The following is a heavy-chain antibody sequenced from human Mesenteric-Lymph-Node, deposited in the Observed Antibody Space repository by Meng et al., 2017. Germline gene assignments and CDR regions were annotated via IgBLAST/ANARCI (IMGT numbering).Heavy chain of an antibody. CDR2: ISYSGST. J-gene: IGHJ5*02. D-gene: IGHD3-10*01. V-gene: IGHV4-59*01. Sequence: QVQLQESGPGLVKPSETLSPTCTVSGGSIRGYYWSWIRQPPGKGLEWIGYISYSGSTNYNPSLESRVTISVDTSKNQFPLNLSSVTAADTAVYYCARDTRRGGGWFDPWGQGTLVTVSS. CDR3: ARDTRRGGGWFDP. CDR1: GGSIRGYY.